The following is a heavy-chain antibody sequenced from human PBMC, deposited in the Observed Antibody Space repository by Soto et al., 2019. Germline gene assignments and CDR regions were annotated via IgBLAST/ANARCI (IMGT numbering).Heavy chain of an antibody. CDR3: ARAKTNYQTFDH. Sequence: SETLSLTCTVSGDSMSSYYWSWIRQPPGKGLEWIGYIYYSGSTTYNPSLRSRVTMSVDTSKNQFSLRLSSVTAADTAVYYCARAKTNYQTFDHWGQGSQVTVSS. CDR1: GDSMSSYY. D-gene: IGHD4-4*01. CDR2: IYYSGST. V-gene: IGHV4-59*01. J-gene: IGHJ4*02.